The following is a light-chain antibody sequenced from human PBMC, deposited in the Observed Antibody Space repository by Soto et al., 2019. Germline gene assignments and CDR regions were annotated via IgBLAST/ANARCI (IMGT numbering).Light chain of an antibody. CDR3: QQRSDWPLT. CDR1: QSLSSY. V-gene: IGKV3-11*01. J-gene: IGKJ4*01. Sequence: EIVLTQCPATVSLSPGERATLSCRASQSLSSYLAWYQQRRGQAPRLLIYDASRRATGIPARFSGSGSGTDFTLSISSLEPEDFAVYYCQQRSDWPLTFGGGTKVEIK. CDR2: DAS.